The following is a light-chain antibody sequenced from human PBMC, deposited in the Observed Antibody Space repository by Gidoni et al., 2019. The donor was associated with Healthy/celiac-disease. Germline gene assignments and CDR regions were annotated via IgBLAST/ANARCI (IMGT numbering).Light chain of an antibody. CDR3: QQYGSSRT. Sequence: RASQSVSSSYLAWYQQKPGQAPRLLIYGASSRATGIPDRFSGSGSGKDFTLTISRLEPEDFAVYYCQQYGSSRTFGQXTKVEIK. CDR2: GAS. J-gene: IGKJ1*01. CDR1: QSVSSSY. V-gene: IGKV3-20*01.